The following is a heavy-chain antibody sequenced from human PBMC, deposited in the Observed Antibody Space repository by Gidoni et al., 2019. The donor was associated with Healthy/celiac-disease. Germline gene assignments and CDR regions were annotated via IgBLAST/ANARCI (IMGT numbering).Heavy chain of an antibody. V-gene: IGHV4-30-4*01. D-gene: IGHD3-22*01. CDR1: GGSISSCAYY. CDR3: ARVEGPSSGYYYGFFDY. J-gene: IGHJ4*02. CDR2: IYYSGST. Sequence: QVQLQESGPGLVKPSQTLSLTCTVSGGSISSCAYYWSWIRQPPGEGLEWIGYIYYSGSTYYNPSLKSRVTISVDTSKNQFSLKLSSVTAADTAVYYCARVEGPSSGYYYGFFDYWGQGTLVTVSS.